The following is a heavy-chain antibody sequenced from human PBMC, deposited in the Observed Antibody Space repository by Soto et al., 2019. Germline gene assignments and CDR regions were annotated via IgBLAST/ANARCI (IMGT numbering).Heavy chain of an antibody. J-gene: IGHJ4*02. D-gene: IGHD2-21*02. Sequence: QVQLVESGGGLVKPGGSLRLSCAASGFTFSDYYMSWIRQAPGKGLEWLSNINNGATYTNYADSVKGRFTISRDNAKKSLYLQMNSLRAEDTAVYYWARDISRLCGDCRPDLDYWGQGTLVTVSS. V-gene: IGHV3-11*05. CDR3: ARDISRLCGDCRPDLDY. CDR1: GFTFSDYY. CDR2: INNGATYT.